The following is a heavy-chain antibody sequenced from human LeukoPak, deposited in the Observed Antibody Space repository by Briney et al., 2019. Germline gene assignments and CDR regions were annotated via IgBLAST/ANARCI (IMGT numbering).Heavy chain of an antibody. J-gene: IGHJ4*02. D-gene: IGHD3-16*02. CDR2: IIPIFGTA. Sequence: ASVKVSCKASGGTFSSYAISWVRQAPGQGLERMGRIIPIFGTANYAQKFQGRVTITTDESTSTAYMELSSLRSEDTAVYYCARSSYDYVWGSYRNEYYFDYWGQGTLVTVSS. CDR3: ARSSYDYVWGSYRNEYYFDY. CDR1: GGTFSSYA. V-gene: IGHV1-69*05.